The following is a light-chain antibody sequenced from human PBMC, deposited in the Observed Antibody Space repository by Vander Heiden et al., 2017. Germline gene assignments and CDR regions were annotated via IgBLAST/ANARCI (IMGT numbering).Light chain of an antibody. V-gene: IGKV1-39*01. CDR3: QQNNSNPCT. CDR2: AAS. J-gene: IGKJ1*01. CDR1: QSISNY. Sequence: PSSLSASVGDRVTITCRASQSISNYLDWYQQKPGKAPKRLIYAASSLQSGVPSRFSGSGSGTDFTLTISSLQPEDFATYYCQQNNSNPCTFGHGTKVEIK.